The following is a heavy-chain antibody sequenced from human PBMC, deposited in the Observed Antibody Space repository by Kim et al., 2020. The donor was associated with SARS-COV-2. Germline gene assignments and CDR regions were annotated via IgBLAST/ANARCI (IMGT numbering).Heavy chain of an antibody. J-gene: IGHJ3*02. CDR3: VRDLCGRQDI. V-gene: IGHV3-74*01. CDR1: GFTFSRNW. CDR2: TNEDGSIT. Sequence: GGSLRHSCAASGFTFSRNWMHWVRQAPGKGLVWVSRTNEDGSITNHADSVKGRFTISRDNAKNTLYLQMNNLRAEDTAVYYCVRDLCGRQDIWGQGTMVTVAS. D-gene: IGHD3-16*01.